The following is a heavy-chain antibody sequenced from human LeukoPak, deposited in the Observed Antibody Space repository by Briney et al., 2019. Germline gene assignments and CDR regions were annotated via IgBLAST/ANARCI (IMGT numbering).Heavy chain of an antibody. J-gene: IGHJ4*02. Sequence: GGSLRLSCAASGFTFSSCAMNWVRQAPGKGLEWVSAISGSGGSTYYADSVKGRFTISRDNSKNMLYLQMNSLRAEDTAVYYCAKDSFTYGSGSYSYYFDYWGQGTLVTVSS. D-gene: IGHD3-10*01. CDR1: GFTFSSCA. CDR2: ISGSGGST. V-gene: IGHV3-23*01. CDR3: AKDSFTYGSGSYSYYFDY.